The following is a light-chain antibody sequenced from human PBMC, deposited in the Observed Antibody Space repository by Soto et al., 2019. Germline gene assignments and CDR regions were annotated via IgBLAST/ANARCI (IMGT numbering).Light chain of an antibody. CDR3: QQYHNYSPWT. V-gene: IGKV1-5*03. CDR1: QSVSSW. J-gene: IGKJ1*01. CDR2: KAS. Sequence: DIQMTQSPSTLSASVGDRVTITCRASQSVSSWLAWYQQKPGKAPKLLIYKASSLESGVPSRFSGSGSGTEFTLTISSLQPADLATYYCQQYHNYSPWTFGHGTKVEIK.